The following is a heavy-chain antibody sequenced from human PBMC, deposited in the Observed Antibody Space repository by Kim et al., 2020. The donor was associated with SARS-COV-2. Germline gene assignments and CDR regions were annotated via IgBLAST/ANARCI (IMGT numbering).Heavy chain of an antibody. D-gene: IGHD1-1*01. J-gene: IGHJ4*02. CDR2: VDHSGAT. Sequence: SETLSLTCAVYGGSFTGYYWTWIRQPPRKGLQWIGEVDHSGATRTNPSLKSRVTISVDTSKSQFSLKMTSVNATDTGVYYCARKVLALQLDSWGQGTRVT. CDR3: ARKVLALQLDS. V-gene: IGHV4-34*01. CDR1: GGSFTGYY.